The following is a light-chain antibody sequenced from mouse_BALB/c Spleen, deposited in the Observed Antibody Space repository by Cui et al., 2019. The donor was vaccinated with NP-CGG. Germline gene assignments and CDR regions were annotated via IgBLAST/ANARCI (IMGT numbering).Light chain of an antibody. CDR1: TGAVTTSNY. CDR3: ALWYSNHWV. Sequence: QVVATQESALTTSPGETVTLTCRSSTGAVTTSNYANWVQEKPDHLFTGLIGGTNNRAPGVPARFSGSLIGDKTALTITGAQIEDEAIYFCALWYSNHWVFGGGTKLTVL. J-gene: IGLJ1*01. CDR2: GTN. V-gene: IGLV1*01.